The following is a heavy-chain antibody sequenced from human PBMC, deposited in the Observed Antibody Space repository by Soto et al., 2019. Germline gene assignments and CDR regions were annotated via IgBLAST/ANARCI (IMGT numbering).Heavy chain of an antibody. D-gene: IGHD3-22*01. CDR3: AWSIVGYYDSSGDRYYYYDYWMDV. CDR2: IIPIFGTA. Sequence: AVKACCKASGSTFSSNAISWVRQAPGQGLEWMGGIIPIFGTANYAQKFQGRVTITADESTSTAYMELSSLRSEDTAVYYCAWSIVGYYDSSGDRYYYYDYWMDVWG. J-gene: IGHJ6*02. V-gene: IGHV1-69*13. CDR1: GSTFSSNA.